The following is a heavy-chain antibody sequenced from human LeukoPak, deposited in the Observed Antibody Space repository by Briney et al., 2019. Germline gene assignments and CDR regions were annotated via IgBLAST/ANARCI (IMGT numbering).Heavy chain of an antibody. Sequence: SETLSLTCAVSGGSISTYYWTWIRQPAGKALEWIGRVYSSGSTDYSPSLKSRVSMSVDTSRNQFSLTMTSVTAADTAVYFCARVAGYASAWDEAFYYHGMDVWGQGSTVTVS. CDR1: GGSISTYY. J-gene: IGHJ6*02. CDR3: ARVAGYASAWDEAFYYHGMDV. CDR2: VYSSGST. D-gene: IGHD6-19*01. V-gene: IGHV4-4*07.